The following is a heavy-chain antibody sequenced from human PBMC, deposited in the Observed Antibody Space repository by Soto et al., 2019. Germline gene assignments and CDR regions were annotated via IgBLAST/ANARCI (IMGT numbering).Heavy chain of an antibody. J-gene: IGHJ3*02. V-gene: IGHV1-2*02. CDR1: GYPVTAYY. D-gene: IGHD3-3*01. Sequence: QLHLVQSGAVVKKPGASVTVSCSASGYPVTAYYMHWVRQAPGRGLAWMGGINPATGAAKYTQTSPRRVNMTTDTSKTTVFMELSGLTAGDTAVFYRAGGGGVGVAGSAAFDMWGQGTLVTVSS. CDR3: AGGGGVGVAGSAAFDM. CDR2: INPATGAA.